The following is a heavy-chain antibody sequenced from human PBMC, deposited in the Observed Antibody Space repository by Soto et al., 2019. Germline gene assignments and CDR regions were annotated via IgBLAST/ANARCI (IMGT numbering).Heavy chain of an antibody. D-gene: IGHD1-1*01. CDR3: ARGFTAGATIGGFDS. V-gene: IGHV1-69*01. CDR1: GATFSGSA. CDR2: ITPTLGTT. Sequence: QGQLVQSGAEVKSPGSSVKVSCKAPGATFSGSAFIWVRQAPGQGLEWMGGITPTLGTTNYAQHLQGRVTITVEESTATSFMEPTSLSSADTAVYYCARGFTAGATIGGFDSWGQGTLVTVSS. J-gene: IGHJ4*02.